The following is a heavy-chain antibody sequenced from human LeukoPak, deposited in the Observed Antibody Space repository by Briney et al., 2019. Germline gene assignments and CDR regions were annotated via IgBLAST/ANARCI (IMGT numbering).Heavy chain of an antibody. D-gene: IGHD5-12*01. J-gene: IGHJ4*02. Sequence: SETLSLTCAVYGGSFSGYYWSWIRQPPGKGLVWIGEINHSGSTNYNPSLKSRVTISVDTSKNQFSLKLSSVTAADTAVYYCARGLRRWLRDPFDYWGQGTLVTVSS. CDR1: GGSFSGYY. CDR2: INHSGST. CDR3: ARGLRRWLRDPFDY. V-gene: IGHV4-34*01.